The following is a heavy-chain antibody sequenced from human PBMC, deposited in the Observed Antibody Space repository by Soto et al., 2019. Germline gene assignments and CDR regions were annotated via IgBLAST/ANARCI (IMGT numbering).Heavy chain of an antibody. CDR2: IIPIFGTA. CDR3: ARGTTVETGNY. Sequence: SVKVSCKASGGTFSSYAISWVRQAPGQGLEWMGGIIPIFGTANYAQKFQGRVTMTTDTSTSTAYMELRSLRSDDTAVYYRARGTTVETGNYWGQGTLVTVSS. D-gene: IGHD4-17*01. V-gene: IGHV1-69*05. CDR1: GGTFSSYA. J-gene: IGHJ4*02.